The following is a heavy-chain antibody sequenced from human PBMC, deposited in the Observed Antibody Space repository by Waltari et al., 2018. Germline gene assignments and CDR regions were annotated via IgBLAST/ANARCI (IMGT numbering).Heavy chain of an antibody. CDR1: GSTFPRYY. CDR3: AREDSSAAVDY. J-gene: IGHJ4*02. V-gene: IGHV1-46*01. Sequence: QVQLGQCGAEGKKPGGSVKVSRKASGSTFPRYYMHWVRQAPGQGLEWMGIINPSGGSTSYAQKFQGRVTMTRDTSTSTVYMELSSLRSEDTAVYYCAREDSSAAVDYWGQGTLVTVSS. D-gene: IGHD6-13*01. CDR2: INPSGGST.